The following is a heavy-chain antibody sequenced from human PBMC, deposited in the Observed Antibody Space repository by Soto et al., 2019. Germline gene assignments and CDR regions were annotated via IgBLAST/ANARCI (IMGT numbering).Heavy chain of an antibody. CDR1: GYTFTTYY. CDR2: ISPDGGRT. V-gene: IGHV1-46*01. CDR3: ARLLNDILTGYTTNFDY. Sequence: ASVNVPCKASGYTFTTYYMHWVRQAPGQGLEWMGIISPDGGRTSYAQKFQGRVTMTRDTSTSTVYMELSSLRSEDTAMYYCARLLNDILTGYTTNFDYWGQGTLVTVSS. J-gene: IGHJ4*02. D-gene: IGHD3-9*01.